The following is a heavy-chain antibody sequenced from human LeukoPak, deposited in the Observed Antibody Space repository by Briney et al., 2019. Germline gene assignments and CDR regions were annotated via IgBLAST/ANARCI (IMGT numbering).Heavy chain of an antibody. Sequence: SGTLSLTCAVYGGSFSGYYWSWIRQPPGKGLEWIGEINHSGSTNYNPSLKSRVTISVDTSKNQFSLKLSSVTAADTAVYYCARSYGYPSHYFDYWGQGTLVTVSS. V-gene: IGHV4-34*01. D-gene: IGHD5-18*01. CDR2: INHSGST. CDR3: ARSYGYPSHYFDY. J-gene: IGHJ4*02. CDR1: GGSFSGYY.